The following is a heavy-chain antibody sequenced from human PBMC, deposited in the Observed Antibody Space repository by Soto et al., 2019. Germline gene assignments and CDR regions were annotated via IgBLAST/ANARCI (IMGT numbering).Heavy chain of an antibody. V-gene: IGHV4-34*01. CDR3: ARTPTRGASAWLDP. D-gene: IGHD1-26*01. J-gene: IGHJ5*02. Sequence: QVQLQQWGSGLLKPSETLSLTCAIYGGSFSDYYWHWIRQAPGKGLEWIGEIHLSGRFNFHPSLKSRATLSMDTSKNKFFLTLRSVTAAATAVYYCARTPTRGASAWLDPWGRGNLVTVSS. CDR1: GGSFSDYY. CDR2: IHLSGRF.